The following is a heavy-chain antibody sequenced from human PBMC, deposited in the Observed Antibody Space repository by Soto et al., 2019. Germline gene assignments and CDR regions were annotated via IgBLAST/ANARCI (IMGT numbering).Heavy chain of an antibody. J-gene: IGHJ6*02. V-gene: IGHV3-9*01. CDR3: AKSSPPQAYYYGMDV. CDR2: ISWNSGSI. CDR1: GFTLDDYA. Sequence: GGSLRLSCAASGFTLDDYAMHWVRQAPGKGLEWVSGISWNSGSIGYADSVKGRFTISRDNAKNSLYLQMNSLRAEDTALYYCAKSSPPQAYYYGMDVWGQGTTVTVSS.